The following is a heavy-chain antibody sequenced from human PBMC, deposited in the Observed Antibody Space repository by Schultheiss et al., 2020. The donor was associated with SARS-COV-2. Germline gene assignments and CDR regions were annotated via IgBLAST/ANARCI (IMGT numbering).Heavy chain of an antibody. Sequence: GGSLRLSCAASGFTFDDYAMHWVRQAPGKGLEWVSGISWNSGSIGYADSVKGRFTISRDNAKNSLYVQMNSLRAEDTAVYYCASLSTYYDFWSGYYTPHYYYGMDVWGQGTTVTVSS. J-gene: IGHJ6*02. D-gene: IGHD3-3*01. V-gene: IGHV3-9*01. CDR1: GFTFDDYA. CDR2: ISWNSGSI. CDR3: ASLSTYYDFWSGYYTPHYYYGMDV.